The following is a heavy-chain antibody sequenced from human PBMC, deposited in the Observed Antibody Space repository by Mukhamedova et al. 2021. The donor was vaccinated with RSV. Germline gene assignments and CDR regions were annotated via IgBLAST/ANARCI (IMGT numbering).Heavy chain of an antibody. CDR3: ARGIVVVPAAVTVYYYYYYMDV. D-gene: IGHD2-2*01. J-gene: IGHJ6*03. CDR2: IIPIFGTA. V-gene: IGHV1-69*06. Sequence: GLEWMGGIIPIFGTANYAQKFQGRVTITADKSTSTAYMELSSLRSEDTAVYHCARGIVVVPAAVTVYYYYYYMDVWGKGTTVTVSS.